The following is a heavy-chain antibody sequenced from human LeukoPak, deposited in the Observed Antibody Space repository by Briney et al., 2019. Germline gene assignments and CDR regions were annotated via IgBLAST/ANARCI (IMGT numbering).Heavy chain of an antibody. CDR3: ARGGSYYLGGLLDY. Sequence: ASETLSLTCTVSGGSISSYYWSWIRQPPGKGLEWIGYIYYSGSTNYNPSLKSRVTISVDTSKNQFSLKLSSVTAADTAVYYCARGGSYYLGGLLDYWGQGTLVTVSS. V-gene: IGHV4-59*01. D-gene: IGHD1-26*01. CDR2: IYYSGST. J-gene: IGHJ4*02. CDR1: GGSISSYY.